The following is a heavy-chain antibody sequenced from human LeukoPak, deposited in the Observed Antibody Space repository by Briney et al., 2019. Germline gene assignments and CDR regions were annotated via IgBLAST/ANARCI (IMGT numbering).Heavy chain of an antibody. Sequence: EASVKVSCKASGGTFSSTVISWLRQAPGQGLEWMGGSIPIFGRTNYAQKFQGRVTITTDDSTGTAYMELSSLRSEDTAVYYCARDVFSRDPHYGGPVHDWGQGTLVTVSS. CDR1: GGTFSSTV. D-gene: IGHD4/OR15-4a*01. J-gene: IGHJ4*02. CDR3: ARDVFSRDPHYGGPVHD. CDR2: SIPIFGRT. V-gene: IGHV1-69*05.